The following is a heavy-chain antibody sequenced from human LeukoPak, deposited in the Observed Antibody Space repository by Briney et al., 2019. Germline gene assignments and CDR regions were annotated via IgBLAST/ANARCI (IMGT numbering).Heavy chain of an antibody. V-gene: IGHV3-33*01. CDR2: IWYDGSNK. Sequence: GGSLRLSCAASGFTFGSYGMHWVRQAPGKGLEWVAVIWYDGSNKYYADSVKGRFTISRDNSKNTLYLQMNSLRAEDTAVYYCARGEMATIGAYYYGMDVWGQGTTVTVSS. CDR3: ARGEMATIGAYYYGMDV. J-gene: IGHJ6*02. CDR1: GFTFGSYG. D-gene: IGHD5-24*01.